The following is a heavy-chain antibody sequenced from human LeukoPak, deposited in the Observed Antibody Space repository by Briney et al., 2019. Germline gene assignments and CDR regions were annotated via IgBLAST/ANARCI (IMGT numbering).Heavy chain of an antibody. CDR1: GGSISSGSYY. D-gene: IGHD2-2*02. V-gene: IGHV4-61*02. CDR3: ARGGGGQLYEFDY. CDR2: IYTSGST. J-gene: IGHJ4*02. Sequence: SQTLSLTCTVSGGSISSGSYYWSWIRQPAGKGLEWIGRIYTSGSTNYNPSLKSRVTISVDTSKNQFSLKLSSVTAADTAVYYCARGGGGQLYEFDYWGQGILVTVSS.